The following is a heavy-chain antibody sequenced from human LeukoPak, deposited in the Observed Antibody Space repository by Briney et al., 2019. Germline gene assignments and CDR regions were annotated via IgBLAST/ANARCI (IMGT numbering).Heavy chain of an antibody. J-gene: IGHJ4*02. D-gene: IGHD3-10*01. CDR3: ARVGSGRWLQSQFDY. CDR2: IIPILGIA. Sequence: SVKASCKASGGTFSSYAISWVRQAPGQGLEWMGRIIPILGIANYAQKFQGRVTITADKSTSTAYMELSSLRSEDTAVYYCARVGSGRWLQSQFDYWGQGTLVTVSS. CDR1: GGTFSSYA. V-gene: IGHV1-69*04.